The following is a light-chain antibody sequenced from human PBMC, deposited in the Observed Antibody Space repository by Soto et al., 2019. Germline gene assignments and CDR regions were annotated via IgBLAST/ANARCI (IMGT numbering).Light chain of an antibody. CDR3: CSYTSTSTHV. V-gene: IGLV1-40*01. CDR2: DNN. CDR1: SSNIGAGFD. Sequence: QSVLTQPPSVSGAPGQRVTIFCTGSSSNIGAGFDVHWYQQLPGTAPKLLIYDNNDRPSGVPDRFSGSKSGTSASLTISGPQADDEADYYCCSYTSTSTHVFGTGTKVTVL. J-gene: IGLJ1*01.